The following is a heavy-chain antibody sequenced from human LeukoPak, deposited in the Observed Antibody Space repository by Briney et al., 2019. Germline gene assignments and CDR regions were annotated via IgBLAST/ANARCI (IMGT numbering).Heavy chain of an antibody. CDR3: ARDATRGYSYGFPFDY. V-gene: IGHV3-30-3*01. CDR1: RFTFSSYA. D-gene: IGHD5-18*01. J-gene: IGHJ4*02. Sequence: GGSLRLSCAASRFTFSSYAMHWVRQAPGKGLEWVAVISSDGNNYYYADSVKGRFTISRDNSRNTLYLQMNSLRAEDTAVYYCARDATRGYSYGFPFDYWGQGTLVTVSS. CDR2: ISSDGNNY.